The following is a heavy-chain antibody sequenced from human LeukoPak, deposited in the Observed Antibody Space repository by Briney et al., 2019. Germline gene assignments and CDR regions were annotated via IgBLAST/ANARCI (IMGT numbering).Heavy chain of an antibody. V-gene: IGHV3-23*01. J-gene: IGHJ4*02. D-gene: IGHD3-10*01. Sequence: PGGSLRLSRAASGFTFSSYAMSWVRQAPGKGLEWVSAISGSGGSTYYADSVKGRFTISRDNSKNTLYLQMNSLRAEDTAVYYCAKVTMVRGVIRAFDYWGQGTLVTVSS. CDR3: AKVTMVRGVIRAFDY. CDR2: ISGSGGST. CDR1: GFTFSSYA.